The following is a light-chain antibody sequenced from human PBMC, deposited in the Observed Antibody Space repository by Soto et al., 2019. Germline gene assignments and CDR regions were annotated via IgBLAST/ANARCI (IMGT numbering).Light chain of an antibody. V-gene: IGLV2-14*01. CDR2: DVS. CDR1: SSDVGGYNY. CDR3: SSYTSSSTVV. Sequence: QSALTQPASVSGSPGQSITISCTGTSSDVGGYNYVSWYQQHPGKAPKLMIYDVSNRPSGVSNRFSDSKSGNTASLTIPGLQAEDEADYYCSSYTSSSTVVFGGGTKVTVL. J-gene: IGLJ2*01.